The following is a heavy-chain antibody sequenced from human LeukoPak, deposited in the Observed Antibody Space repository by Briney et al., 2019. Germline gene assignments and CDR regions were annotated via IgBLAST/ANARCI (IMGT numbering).Heavy chain of an antibody. J-gene: IGHJ4*02. D-gene: IGHD2-2*02. CDR3: ARDCSEASCYTRGSFDY. V-gene: IGHV3-74*01. CDR1: GFTFSSYW. CDR2: INTDGSST. Sequence: GGSLRLSCAASGFTFSSYWMHWVRQAPGKGLVWVSRINTDGSSTSYADSVKGRFTISRDNAKNTLYLQMNSRRAEDTAVYYCARDCSEASCYTRGSFDYWGQGTLVTVSS.